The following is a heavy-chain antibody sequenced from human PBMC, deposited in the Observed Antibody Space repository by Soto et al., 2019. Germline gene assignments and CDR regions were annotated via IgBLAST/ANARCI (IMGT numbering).Heavy chain of an antibody. D-gene: IGHD5-18*01. Sequence: PSETLSLTCTVSGGSISSGDYYWSWIRQPPGKGLEWIGHIYYSESTHYNPSLKSRVIISVDTSKNQFSLKLTSVTAADTAVYYCARDGGVDTAMGLTRGAFDIWGQGTMVTVS. CDR2: IYYSEST. CDR1: GGSISSGDYY. V-gene: IGHV4-30-4*01. CDR3: ARDGGVDTAMGLTRGAFDI. J-gene: IGHJ3*02.